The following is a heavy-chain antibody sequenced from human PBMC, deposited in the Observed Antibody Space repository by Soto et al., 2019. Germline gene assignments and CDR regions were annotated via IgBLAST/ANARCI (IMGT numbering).Heavy chain of an antibody. CDR1: GGSISSSNW. CDR2: IYHSGST. V-gene: IGHV4-4*02. CDR3: ARAVAGAGGYYYYAMDV. J-gene: IGHJ6*02. D-gene: IGHD6-19*01. Sequence: SETLSLTCAVSGGSISSSNWWSWVRQPPGKGLEWIGEIYHSGSTNYNPSLKSRVTISVDKSKNQFSLKLSSVTAADTAVYYCARAVAGAGGYYYYAMDVWGQGTTVT.